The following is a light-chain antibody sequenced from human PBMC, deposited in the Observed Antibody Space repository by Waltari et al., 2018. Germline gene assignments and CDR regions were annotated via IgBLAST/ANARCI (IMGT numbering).Light chain of an antibody. J-gene: IGLJ2*01. CDR2: EST. V-gene: IGLV2-23*01. Sequence: QSALTQPASVSGSPGQSITISCPGTSRDVGTYNLVSVYQHHPGKAPKLMIYESTKRPSGVSNRFSGSKSGNTASLTISGLQAEDEADYYCCSFAGSSPHVVFGGGTKLTVL. CDR1: SRDVGTYNL. CDR3: CSFAGSSPHVV.